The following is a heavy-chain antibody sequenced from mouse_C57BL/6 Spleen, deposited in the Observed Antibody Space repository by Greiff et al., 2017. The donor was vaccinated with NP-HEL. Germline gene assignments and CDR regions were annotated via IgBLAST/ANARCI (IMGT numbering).Heavy chain of an antibody. CDR2: IYPGDGDT. CDR1: GYAFSSSW. CDR3: ARWITTVVATDYAMDY. Sequence: VQLQQSGPELVKPGASVKISCKASGYAFSSSWMNWVKQRPGKGLEWIGRIYPGDGDTNYNGKFKGKATLTADKSSSTAYMQLSSLTSEDSAVYFCARWITTVVATDYAMDYWGQRTSVTVSS. J-gene: IGHJ4*01. D-gene: IGHD1-1*01. V-gene: IGHV1-82*01.